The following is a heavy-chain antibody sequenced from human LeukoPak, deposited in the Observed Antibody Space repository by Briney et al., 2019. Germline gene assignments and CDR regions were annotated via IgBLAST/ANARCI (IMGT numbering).Heavy chain of an antibody. J-gene: IGHJ4*02. CDR3: AITQFITSFDY. CDR1: GYSFANYW. CDR2: IYPVDSTT. Sequence: GESLKISCKGSGYSFANYWIGWVRQMPGKGLEWMAIIYPVDSTTRYSPSFQGQVTISVDKSIATAYLQWSGLKASDTAVYYCAITQFITSFDYWSRGTLVTVSS. D-gene: IGHD3-16*02. V-gene: IGHV5-51*01.